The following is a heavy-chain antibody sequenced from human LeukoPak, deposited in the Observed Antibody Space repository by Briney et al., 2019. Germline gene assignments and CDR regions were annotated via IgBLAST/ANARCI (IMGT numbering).Heavy chain of an antibody. D-gene: IGHD6-13*01. CDR1: GFTFTNNF. Sequence: PGGSLRLSCAASGFTFTNNFMSWVRQAPGKGLEWVSAIGGSGGSTYYADSVKGRFTISRDNSNNTLYLQMNSLRADDTAVYYCAKDRGLRHSSTWYLHWGQGTLVTVSS. CDR2: IGGSGGST. V-gene: IGHV3-23*01. CDR3: AKDRGLRHSSTWYLH. J-gene: IGHJ4*02.